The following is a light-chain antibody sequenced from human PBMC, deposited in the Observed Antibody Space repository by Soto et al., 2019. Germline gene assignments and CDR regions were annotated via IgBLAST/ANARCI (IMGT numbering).Light chain of an antibody. V-gene: IGLV2-14*01. CDR3: SSYISSSTFVV. Sequence: QSALTQPASVSGSPGQSIPISCTGTSRDVGGYNYVSWHQQHPGKAPKVIITEVSNRPSGVSNRFSGSKSGNTASPTISGLQAEDEADYYCSSYISSSTFVVFGGGTKLTVL. CDR2: EVS. J-gene: IGLJ2*01. CDR1: SRDVGGYNY.